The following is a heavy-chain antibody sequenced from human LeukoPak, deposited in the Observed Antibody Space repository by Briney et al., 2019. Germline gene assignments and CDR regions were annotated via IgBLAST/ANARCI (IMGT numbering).Heavy chain of an antibody. V-gene: IGHV3-74*01. D-gene: IGHD4-17*01. J-gene: IGHJ4*02. CDR3: ARATVTLDFDY. Sequence: GGSLRLSCAASGFTFSTYWMHWVRQVPGKGLVWISRINSDRSVSYADSVKGRFTISRDNAKNTLYLQMNSLRAEDTAVYYCARATVTLDFDYWGQGTLVTVSS. CDR1: GFTFSTYW. CDR2: INSDRSV.